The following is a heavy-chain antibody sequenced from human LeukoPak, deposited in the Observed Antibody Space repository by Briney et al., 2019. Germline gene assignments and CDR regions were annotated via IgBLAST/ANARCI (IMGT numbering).Heavy chain of an antibody. CDR2: ISGSGTTI. CDR1: GFTFTHYY. J-gene: IGHJ3*01. D-gene: IGHD1-7*01. Sequence: GGSLRLSCAASGFTFTHYYMGWLRQAPGKGVEWLSYISGSGTTIFYADSVKGRFTISRDNAKNSVDLQMNSLRAEETAVYYCGRDFGLVGTKRSFDLWGQGTMVTVSS. V-gene: IGHV3-11*01. CDR3: GRDFGLVGTKRSFDL.